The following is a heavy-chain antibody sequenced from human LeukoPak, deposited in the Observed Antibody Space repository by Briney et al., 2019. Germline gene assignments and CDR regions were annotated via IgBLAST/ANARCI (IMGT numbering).Heavy chain of an antibody. J-gene: IGHJ6*03. CDR3: ARRHPNSSWGLYYYYYMDV. Sequence: ASVKVSCKASGYTFTSYDINWVRQATGQGLEWMGWMNPNSGNTGYAQKFQGRVTMTRNTSISTAYMELSSLRSEDTAVYYCARRHPNSSWGLYYYYYMDVWGKGTTVTVS. CDR1: GYTFTSYD. CDR2: MNPNSGNT. D-gene: IGHD2-15*01. V-gene: IGHV1-8*01.